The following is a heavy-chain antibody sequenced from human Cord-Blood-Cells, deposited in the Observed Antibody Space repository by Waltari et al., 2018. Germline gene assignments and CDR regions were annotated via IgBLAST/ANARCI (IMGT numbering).Heavy chain of an antibody. J-gene: IGHJ4*02. CDR2: KWYDGSNK. Sequence: QVQLVESGGGVVQPGRSLRLSCAASGFTFSSYGMHWVRQAPGKGLEWVAVKWYDGSNKYYADSVKGRFTISRDNSKNTLYLQMNSLRAEDTAMYYCAKDLGRKAGSYYRGFDYWGQGTLVTVSS. CDR3: AKDLGRKAGSYYRGFDY. CDR1: GFTFSSYG. V-gene: IGHV3-30*18. D-gene: IGHD3-10*01.